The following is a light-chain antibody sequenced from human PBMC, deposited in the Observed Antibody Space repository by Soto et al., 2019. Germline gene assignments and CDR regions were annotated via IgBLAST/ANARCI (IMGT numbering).Light chain of an antibody. CDR3: CSYAGSTP. CDR2: DVS. V-gene: IGLV2-11*01. Sequence: QSVLTQPRSVSGSPGQSVTISCTGTSSDVGGYNYVSWYQQHPGKAPKLMIYDVSKRPSGVPDRFSGSKSGNTASLTISGLQAEDEADYYCCSYAGSTPFGTGTKLTVL. CDR1: SSDVGGYNY. J-gene: IGLJ1*01.